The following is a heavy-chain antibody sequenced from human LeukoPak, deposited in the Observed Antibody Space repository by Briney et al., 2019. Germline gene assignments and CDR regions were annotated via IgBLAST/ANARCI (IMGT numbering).Heavy chain of an antibody. V-gene: IGHV4-39*07. CDR1: GGSISSSSYY. CDR2: TYHSGST. CDR3: ARDPIPQFDP. Sequence: SETLSLTCTVSGGSISSSSYYWGWIRQPPGKGLEWIGSTYHSGSTYYNPSLKSRVTISIDTSKNQFSLKLTSVTAADTAVYYCARDPIPQFDPWGQGTLVTVSS. J-gene: IGHJ5*02.